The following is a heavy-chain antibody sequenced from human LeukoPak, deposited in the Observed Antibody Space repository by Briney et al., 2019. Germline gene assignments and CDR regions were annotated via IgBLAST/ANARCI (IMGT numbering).Heavy chain of an antibody. J-gene: IGHJ6*02. Sequence: GGSLRLSCAASGFTFSSYVMRWVRQAPGKGLEWVSAISGSGGSTDYADSVKGRFTISRDNSKNTLYLQMSSLRAEDTAVYYCARVGYTSYYYYGMDVWGQGTTVTVSS. D-gene: IGHD6-13*01. V-gene: IGHV3-23*01. CDR2: ISGSGGST. CDR3: ARVGYTSYYYYGMDV. CDR1: GFTFSSYV.